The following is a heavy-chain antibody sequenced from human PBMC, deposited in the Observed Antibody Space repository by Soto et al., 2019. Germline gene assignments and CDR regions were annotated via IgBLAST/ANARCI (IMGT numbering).Heavy chain of an antibody. J-gene: IGHJ6*02. V-gene: IGHV3-11*06. Sequence: QVQLVESGGGLVKPGGSLRLSCAASGFTFSDYYMNWIRQAPGKGLEWVSYISSSSSYTNYADSVKGRFTISRDNAKNSLYLQINSLRAENTAVNYGATEVVVGAMAYYYYGMHIWGQGTTATVSS. CDR2: ISSSSSYT. D-gene: IGHD1-26*01. CDR1: GFTFSDYY. CDR3: ATEVVVGAMAYYYYGMHI.